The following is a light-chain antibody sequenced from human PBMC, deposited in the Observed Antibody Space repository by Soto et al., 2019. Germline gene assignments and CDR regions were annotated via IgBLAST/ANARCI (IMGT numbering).Light chain of an antibody. CDR2: GAF. V-gene: IGKV3-15*01. CDR3: QQYNNWPHT. Sequence: EIVMTQSPATLSVSPGGRATLSCRASQSVDINLAWYQQRPGQSPRLLVYGAFTRATGLPARFSGRGSGTEFTLTISSLQLADFAVYYCQQYNNWPHTFGQGTKLEIK. CDR1: QSVDIN. J-gene: IGKJ2*01.